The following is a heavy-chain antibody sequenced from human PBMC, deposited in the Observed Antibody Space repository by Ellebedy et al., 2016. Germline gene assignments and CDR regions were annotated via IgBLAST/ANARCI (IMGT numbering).Heavy chain of an antibody. CDR3: ARIKTTYYSEP. D-gene: IGHD3-22*01. J-gene: IGHJ5*02. Sequence: GGSLRLSCKGSGFSFTSYLISWVRQMPGKGLEWMGTFDPSDSSTNYSPSFQGHVTISTDKSISTAYLQWSRLKASDTAMYYCARIKTTYYSEPWGQGTLVTVSS. CDR2: FDPSDSST. CDR1: GFSFTSYL. V-gene: IGHV5-10-1*01.